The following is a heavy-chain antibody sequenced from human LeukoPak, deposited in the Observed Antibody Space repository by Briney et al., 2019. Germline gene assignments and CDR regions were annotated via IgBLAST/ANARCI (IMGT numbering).Heavy chain of an antibody. D-gene: IGHD2-2*01. J-gene: IGHJ3*02. CDR3: AKDGSYCSSTSCYLNDAFDI. V-gene: IGHV3-23*01. CDR1: GFTFSSYD. CDR2: ISGSGGST. Sequence: GGPVRLFCAASGFTFSSYDMSWVRQAPGKGREGVSDISGSGGSTYYADSVKGRFTISRDNSKNTLYLQMNSLRAEDTAVYYCAKDGSYCSSTSCYLNDAFDIWGQGTMVTVSS.